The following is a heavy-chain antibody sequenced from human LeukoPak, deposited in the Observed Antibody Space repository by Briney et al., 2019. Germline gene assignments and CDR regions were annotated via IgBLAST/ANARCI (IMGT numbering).Heavy chain of an antibody. Sequence: QPGGSLRLSCAASGFTFDDYAMHWVRQAPGKGLEWVSLISGDGGSTYYADSVKGRFTISRDNSKNSLYLQMNSLRTEDTALYYCAKDEVRATTYYYFDYWGQGTLVTVSS. CDR1: GFTFDDYA. CDR3: AKDEVRATTYYYFDY. D-gene: IGHD1-26*01. J-gene: IGHJ4*02. CDR2: ISGDGGST. V-gene: IGHV3-43*02.